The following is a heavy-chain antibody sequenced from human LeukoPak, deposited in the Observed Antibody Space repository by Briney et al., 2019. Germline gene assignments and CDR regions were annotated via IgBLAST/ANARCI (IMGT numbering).Heavy chain of an antibody. D-gene: IGHD6-6*01. CDR2: ISTYNGYT. Sequence: GASLKVSCKASGYTFTSYGISWVRQAPGQGLEWMGWISTYNGYTYYAQNLQGRVTMTTDTSTSTAYMELRGLRSDDTAVYYCARYIAARRYFDYWGQGTLVTVFS. CDR1: GYTFTSYG. CDR3: ARYIAARRYFDY. J-gene: IGHJ4*02. V-gene: IGHV1-18*01.